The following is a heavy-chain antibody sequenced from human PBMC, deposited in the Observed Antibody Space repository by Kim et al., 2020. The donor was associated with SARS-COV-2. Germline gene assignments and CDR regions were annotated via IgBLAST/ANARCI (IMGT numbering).Heavy chain of an antibody. Sequence: GGSLRLSCAASGFTFSNYWMSWVRQAPGKGLEWVANINEDGSKKYNVDSVKGRFTISRDNAKNSLYLQMNSLRDENTAVYYCARDYSDWGQGTPVTVSS. CDR3: ARDYSD. V-gene: IGHV3-7*01. D-gene: IGHD6-13*01. CDR2: INEDGSKK. J-gene: IGHJ4*02. CDR1: GFTFSNYW.